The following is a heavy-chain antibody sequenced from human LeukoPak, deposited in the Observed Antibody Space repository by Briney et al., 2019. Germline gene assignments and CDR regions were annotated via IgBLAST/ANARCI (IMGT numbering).Heavy chain of an antibody. D-gene: IGHD6-13*01. CDR3: TKSKGSTWYTTLDY. Sequence: PGGSLRLSCAASGFTFSSYWMSWVRQAPGKGLEWVSGISWNSGTIDYADSVKGRFTISRDNAKNSLYLQMNSLRAEDMALYYCTKSKGSTWYTTLDYWGQGTLVTVSS. J-gene: IGHJ4*02. CDR2: ISWNSGTI. CDR1: GFTFSSYW. V-gene: IGHV3-9*03.